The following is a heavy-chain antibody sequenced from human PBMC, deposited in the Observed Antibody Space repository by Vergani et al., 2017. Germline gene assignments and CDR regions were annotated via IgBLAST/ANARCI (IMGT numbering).Heavy chain of an antibody. D-gene: IGHD3-3*01. Sequence: QVQLVQSGAEVKKPGASVKVSCKASGYTFTGYYMHWVRQAPGQGLEWMGRIIPILGIANYAQKFQGRVTITADKSTSTAYMELSSLRSEDTAVYYCARCITIFGVVMSNYYYYMDVWGKGTTVTVSS. CDR2: IIPILGIA. J-gene: IGHJ6*03. CDR1: GYTFTGYY. CDR3: ARCITIFGVVMSNYYYYMDV. V-gene: IGHV1-69*09.